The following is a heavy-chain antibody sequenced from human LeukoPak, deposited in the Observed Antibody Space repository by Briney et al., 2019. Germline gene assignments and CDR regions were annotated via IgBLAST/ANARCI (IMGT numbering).Heavy chain of an antibody. Sequence: GGSLRLSCAASGFTFSSYDMSWVRQAPGKGLEWVSAISGSGGSTYYADSVKGRFTISRDNSKNTLYLQMNSLRAEDTAVYCCAETVKGYSSGSWGQGTLVTVSS. CDR3: AETVKGYSSGS. D-gene: IGHD6-19*01. V-gene: IGHV3-23*01. J-gene: IGHJ4*02. CDR2: ISGSGGST. CDR1: GFTFSSYD.